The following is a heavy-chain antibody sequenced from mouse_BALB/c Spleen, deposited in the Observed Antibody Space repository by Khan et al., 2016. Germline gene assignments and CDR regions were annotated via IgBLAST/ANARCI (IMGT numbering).Heavy chain of an antibody. Sequence: EVELVESGGGLVKPGGPLKLSCAASGFTFRDYAMSWVRQTPEKRLEWVASISTGDSTYSGDSVKGRFTISRDIARNIRFLQMSSLRSEDTAMFYCAREDYGNYGDYFDYWGQGTTLTVSS. J-gene: IGHJ2*01. CDR1: GFTFRDYA. CDR3: AREDYGNYGDYFDY. CDR2: ISTGDST. V-gene: IGHV5-6-5*01. D-gene: IGHD2-1*01.